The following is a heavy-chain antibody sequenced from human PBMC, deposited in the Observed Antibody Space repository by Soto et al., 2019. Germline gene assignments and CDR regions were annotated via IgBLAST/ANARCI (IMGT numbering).Heavy chain of an antibody. Sequence: SETLSLACSFSGDSVTSHYLTWIRQSPEKGLEWIGYMHYTGFSHYNPSLKSRLTISVDRSKNQFSLQLTSVTAADTAVYYCARGLLYYDILTGTPPLYYHYYMAVWGKGTTVTVSS. V-gene: IGHV4-59*02. CDR1: GDSVTSHY. CDR2: MHYTGFS. D-gene: IGHD3-9*01. J-gene: IGHJ6*03. CDR3: ARGLLYYDILTGTPPLYYHYYMAV.